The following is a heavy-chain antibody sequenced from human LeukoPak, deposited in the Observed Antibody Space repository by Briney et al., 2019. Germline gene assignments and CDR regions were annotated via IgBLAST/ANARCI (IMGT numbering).Heavy chain of an antibody. D-gene: IGHD2/OR15-2a*01. Sequence: PSETLSLTCTVSGGSISSSSYYWGWIRQPPGKGLEWIGSIYYSGSTYYNPSLKSRVTISVDTSKNQFSLKLSSVTAADTAVYYCARDYFSMDPWGQGTLVTVSS. CDR3: ARDYFSMDP. V-gene: IGHV4-39*07. J-gene: IGHJ5*02. CDR2: IYYSGST. CDR1: GGSISSSSYY.